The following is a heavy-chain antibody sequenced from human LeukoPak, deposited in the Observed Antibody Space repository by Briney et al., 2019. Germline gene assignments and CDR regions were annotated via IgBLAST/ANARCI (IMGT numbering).Heavy chain of an antibody. CDR2: IYPGDSDT. V-gene: IGHV5-51*01. D-gene: IGHD3-9*01. CDR1: GYSFTSYW. CDR3: ARRYYDILTGPGAFDI. Sequence: GESLKISCKGSGYSFTSYWIGWVRQMPGKGLEWMGIIYPGDSDTRYSPFFQGQVTISADKSISTAYLQWSSLKASDTAMYYCARRYYDILTGPGAFDIWGQGTMVTVSS. J-gene: IGHJ3*02.